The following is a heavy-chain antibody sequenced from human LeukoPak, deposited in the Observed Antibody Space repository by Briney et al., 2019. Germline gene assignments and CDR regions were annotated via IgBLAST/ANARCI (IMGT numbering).Heavy chain of an antibody. CDR3: ARRGTYCSGGSCELDH. D-gene: IGHD2-15*01. J-gene: IGHJ4*02. CDR2: IYYSGST. Sequence: SETLSLTCTVSGGSISSYYWSWIRQPPGKGLEWIGYIYYSGSTNYNPSLKSRVTISVDTSKNQFSLKLSSVTAADTAVYYCARRGTYCSGGSCELDHWGQGTLVTVSS. CDR1: GGSISSYY. V-gene: IGHV4-59*01.